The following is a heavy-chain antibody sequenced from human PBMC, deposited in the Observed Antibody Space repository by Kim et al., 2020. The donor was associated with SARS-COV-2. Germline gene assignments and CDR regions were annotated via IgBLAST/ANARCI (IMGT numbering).Heavy chain of an antibody. J-gene: IGHJ6*02. CDR2: SRDKVNSYTT. CDR1: GLSVSDHY. Sequence: GGSLRLSCAASGLSVSDHYMDWVRQAPGKGLEWVGRSRDKVNSYTTEYAASVKGRFTISRDESKNSLYLQMNSLETEDTAVYYCTRAAGSKTGMDVWGQVTTVTVSS. V-gene: IGHV3-72*01. CDR3: TRAAGSKTGMDV. D-gene: IGHD2-2*01.